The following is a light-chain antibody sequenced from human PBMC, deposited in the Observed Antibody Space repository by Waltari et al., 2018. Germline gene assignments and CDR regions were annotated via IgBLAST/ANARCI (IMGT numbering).Light chain of an antibody. V-gene: IGLV3-9*01. J-gene: IGLJ7*01. CDR2: RDK. CDR3: QVWDSSTAV. CDR1: NIGGKT. Sequence: SYDLTQPLSVSVALGQTARITCGGNNIGGKTVHWYQKKPGQAPLLVIYRDKNRPSRIPDRFSGSNSENTATLTITGAQGADEADYYCQVWDSSTAVFGGGTQLTVL.